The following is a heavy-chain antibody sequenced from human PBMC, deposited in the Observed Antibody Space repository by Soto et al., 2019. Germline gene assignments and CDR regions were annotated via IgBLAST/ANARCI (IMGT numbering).Heavy chain of an antibody. D-gene: IGHD6-25*01. CDR2: ISSSSSYI. J-gene: IGHJ4*02. CDR1: GFTFNSHS. Sequence: PGGSLRLSCAASGFTFNSHSMNWVRQAPGKGLEWVSSISSSSSYIYYADSVKGRFTISRDNAKNLVYLQMNSLRAEDTAVYYCARLDRGSLDYWGRGTLVTVS. CDR3: ARLDRGSLDY. V-gene: IGHV3-21*01.